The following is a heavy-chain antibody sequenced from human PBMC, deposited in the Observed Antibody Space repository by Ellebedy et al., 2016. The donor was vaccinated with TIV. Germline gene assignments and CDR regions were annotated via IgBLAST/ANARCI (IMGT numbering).Heavy chain of an antibody. J-gene: IGHJ4*02. V-gene: IGHV1-3*01. D-gene: IGHD1-26*01. CDR2: INAGNGNT. CDR1: GYTFTSYA. CDR3: ARDRRARGSYGDY. Sequence: ASVKVSCKASGYTFTSYAMHWVRQAPGQRLEWMGWINAGNGNTKYSQKFQGRVTITRDTSASTAYMELSSLRSDDTAVYYCARDRRARGSYGDYWGQGTLVTVSS.